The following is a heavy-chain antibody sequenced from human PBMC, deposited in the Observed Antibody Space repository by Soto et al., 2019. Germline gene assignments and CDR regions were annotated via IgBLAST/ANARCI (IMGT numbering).Heavy chain of an antibody. CDR2: ISYDGSNK. Sequence: GGSLRLSCAASGFTFSSYAMHWVRQAPGKGLEWVALISYDGSNKYYADSVKGRFTISRDNSKNTLYLQMNSLRNEDTAVYYCAREHGEMAATLDYFDYWGQGTQVTVYS. V-gene: IGHV3-30-3*01. CDR1: GFTFSSYA. D-gene: IGHD6-19*01. J-gene: IGHJ4*02. CDR3: AREHGEMAATLDYFDY.